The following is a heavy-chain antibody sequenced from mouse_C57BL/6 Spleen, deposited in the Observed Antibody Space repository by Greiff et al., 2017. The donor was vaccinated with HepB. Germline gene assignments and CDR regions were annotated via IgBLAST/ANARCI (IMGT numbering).Heavy chain of an antibody. Sequence: EVKLVESGGGLVQPGESLKLSCESNEYEFPSHDMSWVRKTPEKRLELVAAINSDGGSTYYPDTMERRFIISRDNTKKTLYLQMSSLRSEDTALYYCARRGYYGYDRDWYFDVWGTGTTVTVSS. CDR3: ARRGYYGYDRDWYFDV. CDR2: INSDGGST. V-gene: IGHV5-2*01. D-gene: IGHD2-2*01. CDR1: EYEFPSHD. J-gene: IGHJ1*03.